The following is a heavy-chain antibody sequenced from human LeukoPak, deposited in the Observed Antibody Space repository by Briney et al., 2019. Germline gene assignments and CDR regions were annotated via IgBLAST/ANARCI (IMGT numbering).Heavy chain of an antibody. CDR1: GFTFSSST. J-gene: IGHJ4*02. CDR3: AKRYDSGTFDY. D-gene: IGHD3-10*01. Sequence: GGSLRLSCAASGFTFSSSTMNWVRQAPGKGLEWVSSISSTGTYIYYADSVKGRFTISRDNSKNTLYLQMNSLRAEDTAVYYCAKRYDSGTFDYWGQGTLVTVSS. V-gene: IGHV3-21*04. CDR2: ISSTGTYI.